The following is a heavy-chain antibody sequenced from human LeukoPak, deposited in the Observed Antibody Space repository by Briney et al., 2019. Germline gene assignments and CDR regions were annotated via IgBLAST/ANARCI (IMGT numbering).Heavy chain of an antibody. CDR2: MNPNSGST. D-gene: IGHD2-2*01. CDR3: ARVRHCSSTSCRKKIYYYYGMDV. V-gene: IGHV1-8*01. CDR1: GYTFTSYD. Sequence: ASVKVSCKASGYTFTSYDINWVRQATGQGLEWMGWMNPNSGSTGYAQKFQGRVTMTRNTSISTAYMELSSLRSEDTAVYYCARVRHCSSTSCRKKIYYYYGMDVWGQGTTVTVSS. J-gene: IGHJ6*02.